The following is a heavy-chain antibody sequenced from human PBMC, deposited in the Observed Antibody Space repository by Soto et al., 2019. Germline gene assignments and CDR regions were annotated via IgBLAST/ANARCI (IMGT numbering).Heavy chain of an antibody. D-gene: IGHD3-9*01. CDR2: INHSGST. CDR1: GGSFSGYY. CDR3: ARASRRAGYVGS. Sequence: QVQLQQWGAGLLKPSETLSLTCAVYGGSFSGYYWSWIRQPPGKGLEWIGEINHSGSTNYNPSRRSRVTIPVDTSKNQFYLKLSSGTAADTAVYYCARASRRAGYVGSWGQGTLDTVSS. J-gene: IGHJ4*02. V-gene: IGHV4-34*01.